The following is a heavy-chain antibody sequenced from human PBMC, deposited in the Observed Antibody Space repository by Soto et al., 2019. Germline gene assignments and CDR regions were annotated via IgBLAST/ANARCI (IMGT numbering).Heavy chain of an antibody. D-gene: IGHD6-19*01. CDR3: ARDEAWLGIDAFDI. CDR1: GFTFSSYS. J-gene: IGHJ3*02. CDR2: ISSSSSYI. V-gene: IGHV3-21*01. Sequence: GGSLRLSCAASGFTFSSYSMNWVRQAPGKGLEWVSSISSSSSYIYYADSVKGRFTISRDNAKNSLYLQMNSLRAEDTAVYYCARDEAWLGIDAFDIWGQGTMVTVSS.